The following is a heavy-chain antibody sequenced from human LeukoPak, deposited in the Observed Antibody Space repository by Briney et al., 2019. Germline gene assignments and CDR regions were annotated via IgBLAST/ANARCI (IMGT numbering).Heavy chain of an antibody. D-gene: IGHD3-10*01. Sequence: GASVKVSCKASRYTLSRYGISWVRQTPGHRLEWMGWISAYNGNTNYAQELQGRVTMTTDTSTSTAYMELGSLGSDDTAVYYCARDWGLWFGTRTSGWYFDLWGRGTLVTVSS. CDR1: RYTLSRYG. CDR2: ISAYNGNT. J-gene: IGHJ2*01. V-gene: IGHV1-18*04. CDR3: ARDWGLWFGTRTSGWYFDL.